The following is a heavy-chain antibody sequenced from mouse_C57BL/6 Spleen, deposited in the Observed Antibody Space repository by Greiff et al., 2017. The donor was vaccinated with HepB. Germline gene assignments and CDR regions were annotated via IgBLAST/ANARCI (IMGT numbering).Heavy chain of an antibody. CDR3: AKSYYSNLAWFAD. V-gene: IGHV2-4*01. CDR1: GFSLPSYG. D-gene: IGHD2-5*01. Sequence: VQLQQSGPGLVQPSQSLSITCTVSGFSLPSYGLHWVRQPPGKGLEWLGVIWGGGSTDYNAAFISRLSISTANSKSQVFFKMNSLQADDTAIYYCAKSYYSNLAWFADWGQGTLVTVSA. CDR2: IWGGGST. J-gene: IGHJ3*01.